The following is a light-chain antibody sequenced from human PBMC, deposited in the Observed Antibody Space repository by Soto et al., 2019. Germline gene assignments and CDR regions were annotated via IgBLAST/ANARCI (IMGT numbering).Light chain of an antibody. CDR2: DAS. J-gene: IGKJ4*01. CDR1: QSVSSY. V-gene: IGKV3-11*01. CDR3: QQRSNWPLT. Sequence: DSVLTQAPATLSLSPGERATLSCRASQSVSSYLAWYQQKPGQAPRLFIYDASNRATGIPARFSGSGSGTDFTLTISSREPGDFAVYYCQQRSNWPLTFGGGTKVDIK.